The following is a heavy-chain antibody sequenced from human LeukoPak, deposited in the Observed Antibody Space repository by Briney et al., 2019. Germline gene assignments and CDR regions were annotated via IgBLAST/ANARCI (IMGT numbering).Heavy chain of an antibody. Sequence: SETLSLTCTVSGGSISSSSYYWGWIRQPPGKGLEWIGSIYYSGSTYYNPSLKSRVTISVDTSKNHYSLKLSSVTAADTAVYYCARLQYPPSGDYYYMDVWGKGTTVTVSS. CDR1: GGSISSSSYY. CDR3: ARLQYPPSGDYYYMDV. J-gene: IGHJ6*03. V-gene: IGHV4-39*02. D-gene: IGHD4-11*01. CDR2: IYYSGST.